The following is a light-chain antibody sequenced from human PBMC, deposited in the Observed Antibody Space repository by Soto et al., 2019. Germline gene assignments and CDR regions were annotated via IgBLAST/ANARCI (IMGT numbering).Light chain of an antibody. CDR1: QSVSSF. J-gene: IGKJ5*01. V-gene: IGKV3-11*01. Sequence: EIVLTQSPATLSLSPGERATLSCRASQSVSSFIAWYQQKPGQSPRLLIYDASNRATGIPARFSGSGSGTAFTPTISSLEPEDVAFYYCQQRSNWPITFGQGTRLEIK. CDR2: DAS. CDR3: QQRSNWPIT.